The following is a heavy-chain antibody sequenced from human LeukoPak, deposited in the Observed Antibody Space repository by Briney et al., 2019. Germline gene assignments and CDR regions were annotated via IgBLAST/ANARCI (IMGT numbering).Heavy chain of an antibody. J-gene: IGHJ5*02. CDR2: TYYRSKWYN. CDR1: GDSVSSNSAA. CDR3: ARARLDYVWGSYRNNWFDP. Sequence: SQTLSLTCAISGDSVSSNSAAWNWIRQSPSRGLEWLGRTYYRSKWYNDYAVSVKSRITINPGTSKNQFSLQLNSVTPEDTAVYYCARARLDYVWGSYRNNWFDPWGQGTLVTVSS. V-gene: IGHV6-1*01. D-gene: IGHD3-16*02.